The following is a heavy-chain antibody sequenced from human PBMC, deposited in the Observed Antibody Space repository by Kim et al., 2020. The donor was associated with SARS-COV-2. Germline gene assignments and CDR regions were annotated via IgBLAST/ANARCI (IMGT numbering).Heavy chain of an antibody. Sequence: GGYLRLSCAASGFVLSDHYMDWVRQAPGKGLEWVARSRSRAYGYAAAYATSVKGRFTVSRDDSHSSLYLHLNSLQTEDTAVYYCARAGGCGGDCYSGDYWGQGTVVTVSS. CDR3: ARAGGCGGDCYSGDY. D-gene: IGHD2-21*02. J-gene: IGHJ4*02. CDR2: SRSRAYGYAA. CDR1: GFVLSDHY. V-gene: IGHV3-72*01.